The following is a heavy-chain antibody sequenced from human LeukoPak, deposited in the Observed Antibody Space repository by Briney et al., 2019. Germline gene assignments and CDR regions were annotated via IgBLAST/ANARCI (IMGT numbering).Heavy chain of an antibody. CDR1: GGSIISYY. CDR2: IYYSGST. V-gene: IGHV4-59*01. J-gene: IGHJ3*02. D-gene: IGHD3-10*01. CDR3: ARAGGLPRDDAFDI. Sequence: ASETLSLTCTVSGGSIISYYWSWIRQPPGKGLEWIGYIYYSGSTNYNPSLKSRVTISVDTSKNQFSLKLRSVTAADAAVYFCARAGGLPRDDAFDIWGQGTMVTVSS.